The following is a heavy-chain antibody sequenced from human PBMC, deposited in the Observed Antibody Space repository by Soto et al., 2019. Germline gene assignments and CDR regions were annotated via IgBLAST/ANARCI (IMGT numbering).Heavy chain of an antibody. D-gene: IGHD2-2*01. CDR1: GGSISSSSYY. CDR2: IYYSGST. V-gene: IGHV4-39*01. Sequence: PSETLSVTCTVSGGSISSSSYYWGWIRQPPGKGLEWIGSIYYSGSTYYNPSLKSRVSISVDTSKNQFSLNLSSLTAADTAVYYCARQSSEVLIVVVPAEFDYWGQGTLVTVSS. J-gene: IGHJ4*02. CDR3: ARQSSEVLIVVVPAEFDY.